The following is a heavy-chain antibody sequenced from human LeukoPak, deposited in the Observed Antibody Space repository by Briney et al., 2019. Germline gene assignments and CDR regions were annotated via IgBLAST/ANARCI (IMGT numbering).Heavy chain of an antibody. V-gene: IGHV3-74*01. CDR3: ASGAYYYDSSGYYYAGY. CDR1: GFTFSSYW. CDR2: INSDGSST. D-gene: IGHD3-22*01. Sequence: GGSLRLSCAASGFTFSSYWMHWVRQAPGKGLVWVSRINSDGSSTSYAASVKGRFTISRDNAKNTLYLQMNSLRAEDTAVYYCASGAYYYDSSGYYYAGYWGQGTLVTVSS. J-gene: IGHJ4*02.